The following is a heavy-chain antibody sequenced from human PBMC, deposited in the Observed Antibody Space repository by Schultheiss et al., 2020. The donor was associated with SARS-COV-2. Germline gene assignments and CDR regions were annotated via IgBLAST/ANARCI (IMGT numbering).Heavy chain of an antibody. J-gene: IGHJ6*02. D-gene: IGHD3-9*01. Sequence: GESLKISCAASGFTFSSYAMSWVRQAPGKGLEWVSAISGSGGSTYYADSVKGRFTISRDNSKNTLYLQMNSLRSEDTAVYYCARDSRYFDWAASGSYGMDVWGQGTTVTVSS. CDR1: GFTFSSYA. V-gene: IGHV3-23*01. CDR2: ISGSGGST. CDR3: ARDSRYFDWAASGSYGMDV.